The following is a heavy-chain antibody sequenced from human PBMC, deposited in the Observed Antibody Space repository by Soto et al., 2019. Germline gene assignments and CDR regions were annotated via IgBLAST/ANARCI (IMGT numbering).Heavy chain of an antibody. Sequence: SETLSLTCTVSGGSISSGGYYWSWIRQHPGKGLEWIGYIYYSGSTYYNPSLKSRVTISVDTSKNQFSLKLSSVTAADTAVYYCARDHPDSSGYYYSNWFDPWGQGTLVTVSS. J-gene: IGHJ5*02. D-gene: IGHD3-22*01. V-gene: IGHV4-31*03. CDR3: ARDHPDSSGYYYSNWFDP. CDR2: IYYSGST. CDR1: GGSISSGGYY.